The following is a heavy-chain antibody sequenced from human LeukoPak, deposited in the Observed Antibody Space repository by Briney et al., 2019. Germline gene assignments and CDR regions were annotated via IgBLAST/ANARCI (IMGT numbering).Heavy chain of an antibody. CDR3: ARAVHHYYDSSGYYYDTFDI. D-gene: IGHD3-22*01. V-gene: IGHV3-7*03. CDR1: GFTFSSYW. J-gene: IGHJ3*02. CDR2: IKQDGSEK. Sequence: PGRSLRLSCAASGFTFSSYWMSWVRQAPGKGLEWVANIKQDGSEKYYVDSVKGRFTISRDNAKNSLYLQMNSLRAEDTAVYYCARAVHHYYDSSGYYYDTFDIWGQGTMVTVSS.